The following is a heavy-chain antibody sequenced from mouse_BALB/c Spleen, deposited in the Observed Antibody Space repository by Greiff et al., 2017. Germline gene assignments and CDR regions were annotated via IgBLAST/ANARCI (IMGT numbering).Heavy chain of an antibody. Sequence: EVQRVESGGGLVQPGGSLKLSCAASGFTFSSYTMSWVRQTPEKRLEWVAYISNGGGSTYYPDTVKGRFTISRDNAKNTLYLQMSSLKSEDTAMYYCARSYRYDWAWFAYWGQGTLVTVSA. J-gene: IGHJ3*01. D-gene: IGHD2-14*01. V-gene: IGHV5-12-2*01. CDR1: GFTFSSYT. CDR3: ARSYRYDWAWFAY. CDR2: ISNGGGST.